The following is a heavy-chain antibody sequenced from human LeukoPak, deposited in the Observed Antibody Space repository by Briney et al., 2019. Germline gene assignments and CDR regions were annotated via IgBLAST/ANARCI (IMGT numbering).Heavy chain of an antibody. V-gene: IGHV3-21*04. CDR2: ISSSSSYI. Sequence: GGSLRLSCAASGFTFSSYSMNWVRQAPGKGLEWVSSISSSSSYIYYADSVKGRFTISRDNAKNSLYLQMNSLRAEDTAVYYCAKESADYYYDSSGYYSEAVDYWGQGTLVTVSS. CDR3: AKESADYYYDSSGYYSEAVDY. CDR1: GFTFSSYS. J-gene: IGHJ4*02. D-gene: IGHD3-22*01.